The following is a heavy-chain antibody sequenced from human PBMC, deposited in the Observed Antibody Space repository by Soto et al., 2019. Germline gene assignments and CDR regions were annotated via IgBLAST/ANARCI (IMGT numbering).Heavy chain of an antibody. Sequence: SETLSLTCTVSGGSISSSSYYWGWIRQPPGKGLEWIGSIYYSGSTYYNPSLKSRVTISVDTSKNQFSLKLSSVTAADTAVYYCARYCSGGSCYSYNWFDPWGQGTLVTVS. CDR2: IYYSGST. J-gene: IGHJ5*02. CDR1: GGSISSSSYY. D-gene: IGHD2-15*01. V-gene: IGHV4-39*01. CDR3: ARYCSGGSCYSYNWFDP.